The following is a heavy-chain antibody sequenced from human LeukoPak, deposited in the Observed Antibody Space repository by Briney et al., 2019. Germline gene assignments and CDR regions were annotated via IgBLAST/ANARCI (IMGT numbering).Heavy chain of an antibody. J-gene: IGHJ5*02. V-gene: IGHV4-4*07. CDR1: GGSINGYY. D-gene: IGHD2-2*01. Sequence: PSETLSLTCTVSGGSINGYYWSWIRQPAGKGLEWIGRVYNSESINYNPSLKSRVTMSIDTSKNQFSLKLNSATAADTAVYYCARDRSSSYTRDWFDPWGQGALVTVSS. CDR3: ARDRSSSYTRDWFDP. CDR2: VYNSESI.